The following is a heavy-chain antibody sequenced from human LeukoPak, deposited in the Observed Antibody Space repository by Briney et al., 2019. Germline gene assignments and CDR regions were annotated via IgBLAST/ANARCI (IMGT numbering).Heavy chain of an antibody. V-gene: IGHV2-70*11. CDR1: GFSLSTSGMC. D-gene: IGHD3-10*01. CDR3: ARMGVSGSWWFDP. J-gene: IGHJ5*02. CDR2: IDWDDDK. Sequence: SGPTLVNPTQTLTLTCTFSGFSLSTSGMCVSWIRQPPGKALEWLARIDWDDDKYYSTSLKTRLTISKDTSKDQVVLRLTNMDPVDTATYYCARMGVSGSWWFDPWGQGTLVTVSS.